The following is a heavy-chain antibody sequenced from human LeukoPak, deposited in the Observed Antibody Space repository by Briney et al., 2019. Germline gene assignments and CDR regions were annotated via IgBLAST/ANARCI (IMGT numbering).Heavy chain of an antibody. J-gene: IGHJ4*02. D-gene: IGHD2-15*01. V-gene: IGHV4-4*07. Sequence: SGTLTLTCTVSGGSISSYYWSWIRQPAGKGLEWIGRIYTSGSTNYYPSLKSRVTMSVDTSKNQFSLKLSSVTAADTAVYYCARDLRCGSGGSCYSQYYFDYWGQGTLVTVSS. CDR3: ARDLRCGSGGSCYSQYYFDY. CDR2: IYTSGST. CDR1: GGSISSYY.